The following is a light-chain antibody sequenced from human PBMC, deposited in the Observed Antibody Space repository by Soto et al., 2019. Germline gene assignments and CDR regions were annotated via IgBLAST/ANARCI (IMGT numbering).Light chain of an antibody. CDR3: QQYYDRPYT. CDR2: DAS. CDR1: QGISNY. Sequence: DIQMTQSPSSLSASVGDRVTIPCQASQGISNYLNWYQQKPGKAPKLLIHDASNLETGVPSRFSGSGSGTDFTFTISSLQPEDVGTYYCQQYYDRPYTFGQGTKLEIK. V-gene: IGKV1-33*01. J-gene: IGKJ2*01.